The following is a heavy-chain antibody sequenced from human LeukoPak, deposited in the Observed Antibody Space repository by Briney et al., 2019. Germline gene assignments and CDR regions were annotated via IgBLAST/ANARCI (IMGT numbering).Heavy chain of an antibody. CDR3: ASANFQH. J-gene: IGHJ1*01. D-gene: IGHD2-8*01. CDR2: MNPNSGDT. Sequence: GASVKVSCKASGYTFTSFDINWVRQATGQGLEWMGWMNPNSGDTAYAQNLRGRVTITRSTSLSTTYMELSSLRSEDTAVYYCASANFQHWGQGTLVTVSS. V-gene: IGHV1-8*03. CDR1: GYTFTSFD.